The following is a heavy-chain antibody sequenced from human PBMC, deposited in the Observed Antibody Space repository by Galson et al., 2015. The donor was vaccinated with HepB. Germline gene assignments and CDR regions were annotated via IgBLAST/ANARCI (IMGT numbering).Heavy chain of an antibody. D-gene: IGHD4-17*01. V-gene: IGHV3-49*03. CDR2: IRSKAYGGTT. J-gene: IGHJ6*02. CDR1: GFTFGDYA. CDR3: TRDGPPTDYYYYYGMDV. Sequence: SLRLSCAASGFTFGDYAMSWFRQAPGKGLEWVGFIRSKAYGGTTEYAASVKGRFTISRDDSKSIAYLQMNSLKTEDTAVYYCTRDGPPTDYYYYYGMDVWGQGTTVTVSS.